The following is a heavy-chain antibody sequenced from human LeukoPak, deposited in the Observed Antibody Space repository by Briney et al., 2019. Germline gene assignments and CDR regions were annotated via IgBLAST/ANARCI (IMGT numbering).Heavy chain of an antibody. J-gene: IGHJ4*02. CDR3: ARDKYSSSSYYFDY. V-gene: IGHV3-33*08. Sequence: GGSLRLSCSASGFTFSSYAMHWVRQAPGKGLEWVAVIWYDGSNKYYADSVKGRFTISRDNSKNTLYLQMNSLRAEDTAVYYCARDKYSSSSYYFDYWGQGTLVTVSS. CDR2: IWYDGSNK. D-gene: IGHD6-6*01. CDR1: GFTFSSYA.